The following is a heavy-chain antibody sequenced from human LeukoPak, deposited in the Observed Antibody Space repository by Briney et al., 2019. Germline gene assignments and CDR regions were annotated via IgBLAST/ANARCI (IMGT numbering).Heavy chain of an antibody. V-gene: IGHV1-24*01. D-gene: IGHD3-22*01. CDR1: GYTLTELS. J-gene: IGHJ6*02. Sequence: GASVKVSCKVSGYTLTELSMHWVRQAPGKGLEWMGGFDPEDGETIYAQKFQGRVTMTEDTSTDTAYMELSSLRSEDTAVYYCATSTMIVVVIPWYYSMDVWGQGTTVTVSS. CDR2: FDPEDGET. CDR3: ATSTMIVVVIPWYYSMDV.